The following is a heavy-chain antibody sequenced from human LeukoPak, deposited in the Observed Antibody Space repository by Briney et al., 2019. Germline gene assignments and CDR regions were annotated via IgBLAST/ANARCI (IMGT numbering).Heavy chain of an antibody. CDR2: IYYSGST. V-gene: IGHV4-39*01. CDR1: GGSISSSGYY. J-gene: IGHJ5*02. CDR3: ARQSIAALGWFDP. D-gene: IGHD6-6*01. Sequence: SETLSLTCTVSGGSISSSGYYWGWIRQPPGKGLEWIGSIYYSGSTYYNPSLKSRVTISVDTSKNQFSLKLSSVTAADTAVYYCARQSIAALGWFDPWGQGTLVTVSS.